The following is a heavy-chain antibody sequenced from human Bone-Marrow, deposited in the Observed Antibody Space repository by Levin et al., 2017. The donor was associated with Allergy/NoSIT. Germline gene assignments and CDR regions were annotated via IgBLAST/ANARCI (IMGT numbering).Heavy chain of an antibody. CDR3: AMQDQYVGHKYGLEWFDP. CDR1: GFTFSNHA. D-gene: IGHD5-18*01. V-gene: IGHV3-23*01. J-gene: IGHJ5*02. Sequence: QSGESLKISCAASGFTFSNHAMSWVRQAPGKGLDWVSVISPNGATTYYGESVKGRFTVSRDNSKNTLSLQMNSLRAEDTALYYCAMQDQYVGHKYGLEWFDPRAQGTLVTVSS. CDR2: ISPNGATT.